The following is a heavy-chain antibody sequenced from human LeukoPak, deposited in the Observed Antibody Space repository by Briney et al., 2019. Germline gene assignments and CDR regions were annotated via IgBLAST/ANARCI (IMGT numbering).Heavy chain of an antibody. V-gene: IGHV1-69*06. D-gene: IGHD6-19*01. CDR1: GGTFSSYA. J-gene: IGHJ2*01. CDR2: IIPIFGTA. CDR3: ATDFPRVIAVADHYWYFDL. Sequence: GASVKVSCKASGGTFSSYAISWVRQAPGQGLEWMGGIIPIFGTANYAQKFQGRVTITADKSTSTAYMELSSLRSEDTAVYYCATDFPRVIAVADHYWYFDLWDRGTLVTVSS.